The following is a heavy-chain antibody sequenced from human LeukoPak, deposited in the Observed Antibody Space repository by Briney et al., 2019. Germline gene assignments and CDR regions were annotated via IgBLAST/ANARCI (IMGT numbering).Heavy chain of an antibody. J-gene: IGHJ4*02. CDR3: ARDPLPYCGGDCYSYLDY. CDR1: GFSFSSYA. D-gene: IGHD2-21*02. Sequence: GGALRLSCAASGFSFSSYAMHWGREAPGKGVESGAVISYDGSNKYYADSVKGRFTISRDNSKNTLYLQMSSLRAEDAAVYYCARDPLPYCGGDCYSYLDYWGQGTLGTVSS. CDR2: ISYDGSNK. V-gene: IGHV3-30*15.